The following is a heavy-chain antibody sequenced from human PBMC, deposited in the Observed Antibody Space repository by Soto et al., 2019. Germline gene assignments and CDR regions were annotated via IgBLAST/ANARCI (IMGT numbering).Heavy chain of an antibody. Sequence: GGSLRLSCAASGFTFSSYAMHWVRQAPGKGLEWVAVISYDGSNKYYADSVKGRFTISRDNSKNTLYLQMNSLRAEDTAVYYCARDQEVEEWISFDDWGQGTLVTVSS. CDR1: GFTFSSYA. V-gene: IGHV3-30-3*01. J-gene: IGHJ4*02. CDR2: ISYDGSNK. CDR3: ARDQEVEEWISFDD. D-gene: IGHD2-2*03.